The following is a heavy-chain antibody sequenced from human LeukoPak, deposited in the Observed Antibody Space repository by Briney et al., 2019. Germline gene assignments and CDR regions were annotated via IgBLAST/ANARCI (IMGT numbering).Heavy chain of an antibody. V-gene: IGHV1-69*13. D-gene: IGHD6-19*01. CDR3: ARESSGWSLRGGMDV. CDR1: GGTFSSYA. CDR2: IIPIFGTA. Sequence: GASVKVSCKASGGTFSSYAISWVRQAPGQGLEWMGGIIPIFGTANYAQKFQGRVTITADESTSTAYMELSSLRSEDTAVYYCARESSGWSLRGGMDVWGQGTTVTVSS. J-gene: IGHJ6*02.